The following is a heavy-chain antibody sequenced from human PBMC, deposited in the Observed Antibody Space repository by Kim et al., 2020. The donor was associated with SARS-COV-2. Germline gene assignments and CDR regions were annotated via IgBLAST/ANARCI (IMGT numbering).Heavy chain of an antibody. D-gene: IGHD4-17*01. Sequence: GGSLRLSCAASGFTFSSYAMSWVRQAPGKGLEWVSAISGSGGSTYYADSVKGRFTISRDNSKNTLYLQMNSLRAEDTAVYYCATDPHYGGNSDWYFDLWGRGTLVTVSS. J-gene: IGHJ2*01. CDR1: GFTFSSYA. CDR2: ISGSGGST. V-gene: IGHV3-23*01. CDR3: ATDPHYGGNSDWYFDL.